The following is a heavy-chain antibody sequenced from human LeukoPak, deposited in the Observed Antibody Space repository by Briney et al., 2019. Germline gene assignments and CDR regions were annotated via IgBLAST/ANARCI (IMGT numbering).Heavy chain of an antibody. CDR3: ARWGYSGNYYGY. CDR1: GYTFTGYY. D-gene: IGHD5-12*01. J-gene: IGHJ4*02. V-gene: IGHV1-2*02. Sequence: ASVKVSCKASGYTFTGYYMHWVRQAPGQGLEWMGWINPNSGSTNSAQKFQGRVTMTRDTSISTAYMELSRLRSDDTAVYYCARWGYSGNYYGYWGQGTLVTASS. CDR2: INPNSGST.